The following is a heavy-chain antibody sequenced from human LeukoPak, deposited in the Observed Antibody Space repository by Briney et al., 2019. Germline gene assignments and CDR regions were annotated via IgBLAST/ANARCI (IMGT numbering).Heavy chain of an antibody. Sequence: GGSLRLSCAASGFTFSSYAMHWVRQAPGKGLEWVAVISYDGSNKYYADSVKGRFTISRDNSKNTLYLQMNSLRAEDTAVYYCAREEIAARYYFDYWGQGTLVTVSS. V-gene: IGHV3-30-3*01. CDR3: AREEIAARYYFDY. J-gene: IGHJ4*02. CDR1: GFTFSSYA. D-gene: IGHD6-6*01. CDR2: ISYDGSNK.